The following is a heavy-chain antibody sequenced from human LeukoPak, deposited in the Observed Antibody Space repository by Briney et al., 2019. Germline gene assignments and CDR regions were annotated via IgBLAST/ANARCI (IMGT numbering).Heavy chain of an antibody. CDR1: GGSFSGYY. J-gene: IGHJ4*02. CDR3: ARGLWHYYGSGSYYKN. V-gene: IGHV4-34*01. D-gene: IGHD3-10*01. Sequence: SETLSLTCAVYGGSFSGYYWSWIRQPPGKGLEWIGEINHSGSTNYNPSLKSRVTISVDTSKNQFSLKLSSVTAADTAVYYCARGLWHYYGSGSYYKNWGQGTLVTVSS. CDR2: INHSGST.